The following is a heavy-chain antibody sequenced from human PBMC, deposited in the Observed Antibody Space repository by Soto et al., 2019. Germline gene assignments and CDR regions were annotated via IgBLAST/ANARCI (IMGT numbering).Heavy chain of an antibody. D-gene: IGHD6-6*01. Sequence: SLKGSCDASVGTFSSYTISWVRQAPGQGLEWMGWIIPIFTTANYAQKFQGRVTITADHSTSTAYMALSSLRSEDTAVYYCARVLYISSSWFVFDVWGQGTTVTVSS. CDR1: VGTFSSYT. CDR3: ARVLYISSSWFVFDV. V-gene: IGHV1-69*13. J-gene: IGHJ3*01. CDR2: IIPIFTTA.